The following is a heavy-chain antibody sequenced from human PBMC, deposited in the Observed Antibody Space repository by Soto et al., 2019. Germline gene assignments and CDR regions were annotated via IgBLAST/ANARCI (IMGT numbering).Heavy chain of an antibody. CDR3: ARGVYDFWSGHPKGLDY. Sequence: EVQLVESGGGLVQPGGSLKLSCAASGFTFSGSAIHWVRQASGKGLEWVGRIGSKPNRHATAYAVSVTGKFTISRDDSRSTAYLQMDSLKTEDTAVYYCARGVYDFWSGHPKGLDYWGQGTVVTVSS. CDR2: IGSKPNRHAT. J-gene: IGHJ4*02. V-gene: IGHV3-73*02. CDR1: GFTFSGSA. D-gene: IGHD3-3*01.